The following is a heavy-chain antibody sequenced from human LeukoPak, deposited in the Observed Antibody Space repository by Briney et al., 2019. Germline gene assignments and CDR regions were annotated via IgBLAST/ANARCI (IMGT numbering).Heavy chain of an antibody. CDR3: ARGNYYDSSGPGGY. Sequence: SGGSLRLSCAASGFTFSSHWMHWVRRALGKGLVWVSRINSDGRSTSYVDSVAGRFTISRDNAKNTLYLQMNSLRAEDTAVYYCARGNYYDSSGPGGYWGQGTLVIVSS. CDR2: INSDGRST. CDR1: GFTFSSHW. V-gene: IGHV3-74*01. D-gene: IGHD3-22*01. J-gene: IGHJ4*02.